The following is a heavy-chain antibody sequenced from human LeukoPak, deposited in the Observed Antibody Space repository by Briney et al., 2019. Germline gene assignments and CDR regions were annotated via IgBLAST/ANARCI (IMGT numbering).Heavy chain of an antibody. V-gene: IGHV1-8*01. CDR3: ARGLSLSGLWFGELPSYYYYYMDV. D-gene: IGHD3-10*01. Sequence: EASVKVSCKASGYTFTSYDINWVRQATGQGLEWMGWMNPNSGNTGYAQKFQGRVTMTRSTSISTAYMELSSLRSEDTAVYYCARGLSLSGLWFGELPSYYYYYMDVWGKGTTVTISS. J-gene: IGHJ6*03. CDR1: GYTFTSYD. CDR2: MNPNSGNT.